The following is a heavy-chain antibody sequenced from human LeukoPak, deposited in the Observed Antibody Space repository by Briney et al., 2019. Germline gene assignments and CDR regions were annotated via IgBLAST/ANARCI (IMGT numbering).Heavy chain of an antibody. Sequence: GGSLRLSCAASGFTVSSNYMSWVRQAPGKGLEWVSVIYSGGSTYYADSVKGRFTISRGNSKNTLYLQMNSLRAEDTAVYYCARDYSGYALFNYWGQGTLVTVSS. CDR3: ARDYSGYALFNY. CDR2: IYSGGST. V-gene: IGHV3-66*01. J-gene: IGHJ4*02. D-gene: IGHD5-12*01. CDR1: GFTVSSNY.